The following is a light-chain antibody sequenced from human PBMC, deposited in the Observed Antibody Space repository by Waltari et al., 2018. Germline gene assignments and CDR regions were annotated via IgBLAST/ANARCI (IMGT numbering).Light chain of an antibody. J-gene: IGKJ5*01. CDR1: QSISSY. V-gene: IGKV1-39*01. CDR3: QQSYSTPPIT. Sequence: DIQMTQSPSSLSASVGDTVTITCRASQSISSYLNWYQQKPGKAPKLLIYAASSLQSGVPSRFSGSGSGTDFTITISSLQPEDFATYYCQQSYSTPPITFGQGTRLEIK. CDR2: AAS.